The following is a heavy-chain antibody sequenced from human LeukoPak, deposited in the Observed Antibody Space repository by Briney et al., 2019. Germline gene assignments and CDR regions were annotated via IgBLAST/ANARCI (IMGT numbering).Heavy chain of an antibody. CDR2: INPSGGST. V-gene: IGHV1-46*01. J-gene: IGHJ4*02. CDR1: GYTFSNSG. Sequence: ASVKVSCKASGYTFSNSGVSWVRQAPGQGLEWMGTINPSGGSTTYAQKFQGRVTMTRDTSTSTVYMELSSLRSEDTAVYYCASPRSKMVRGVTGAFSFDYWGQGTLVTVSS. D-gene: IGHD3-10*01. CDR3: ASPRSKMVRGVTGAFSFDY.